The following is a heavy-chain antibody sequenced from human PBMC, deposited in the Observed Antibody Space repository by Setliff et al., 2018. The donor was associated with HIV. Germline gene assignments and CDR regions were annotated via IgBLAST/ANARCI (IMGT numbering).Heavy chain of an antibody. D-gene: IGHD2-15*01. V-gene: IGHV4-59*04. CDR2: LSSNGNS. Sequence: LRLSCAASGFTFSTSEMNWVRQAPGKGLEWIGALSSNGNSYYNPSYKSRVTISIDSSKNLFSLRLNSLTAADTAVYYCAAQDLAEVRWYYMDYWGQGAPVTVSS. CDR3: AAQDLAEVRWYYMDY. J-gene: IGHJ4*02. CDR1: GFTFSTSE.